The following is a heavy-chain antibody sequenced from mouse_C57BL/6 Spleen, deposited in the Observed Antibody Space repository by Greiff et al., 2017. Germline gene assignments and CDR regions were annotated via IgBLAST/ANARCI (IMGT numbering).Heavy chain of an antibody. Sequence: QVQLKQSGAELVRPGTSVKVSCKASGYAFTNYLIEWVKQRPGQGLEWIGVIYPGSGGTNYNEKFKGKATLTADKTSSTAYMQLSSLSYEDSAVYSCARYYDYDYFDYWGQGTTLTVSS. CDR1: GYAFTNYL. CDR3: ARYYDYDYFDY. V-gene: IGHV1-54*01. J-gene: IGHJ2*01. D-gene: IGHD2-4*01. CDR2: IYPGSGGT.